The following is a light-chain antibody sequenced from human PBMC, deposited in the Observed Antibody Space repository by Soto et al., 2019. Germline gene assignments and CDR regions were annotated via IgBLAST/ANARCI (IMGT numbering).Light chain of an antibody. Sequence: DIQMTQSPSSLSASVGDRVVITCRTSQNINRYLNWYQQKPGKAPKLLIYAASSLQSGVPSRFSGSGSGTDFTLTISSLQPEDFATYYCQQSYSSPITFGQGTRLEMK. V-gene: IGKV1-39*01. CDR2: AAS. CDR1: QNINRY. CDR3: QQSYSSPIT. J-gene: IGKJ5*01.